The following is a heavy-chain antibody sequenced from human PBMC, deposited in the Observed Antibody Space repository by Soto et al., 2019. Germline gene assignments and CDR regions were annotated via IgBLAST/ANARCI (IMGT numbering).Heavy chain of an antibody. CDR1: GDSIGTGGYY. J-gene: IGHJ4*02. D-gene: IGHD3-22*01. V-gene: IGHV4-31*03. CDR3: ATNHDDISGRTPLLFDS. Sequence: QVQLQESGQGLVKPSQTLSLTCTVSGDSIGTGGYYWDWIRQHPGKGPEWIGYIHYSGNTYYNPSLKSRLTISLDTSKNQFSLHLSSVTAADTAVYYCATNHDDISGRTPLLFDSWGQGTLVTVSS. CDR2: IHYSGNT.